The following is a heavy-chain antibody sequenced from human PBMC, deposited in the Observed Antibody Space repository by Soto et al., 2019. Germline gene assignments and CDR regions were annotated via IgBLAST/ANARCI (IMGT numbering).Heavy chain of an antibody. CDR3: APPRVLIAYFDY. J-gene: IGHJ4*02. D-gene: IGHD3-10*01. CDR1: GFTFSSYG. Sequence: HPGGSLRLSCAASGFTFSSYGMHWVRQAPGKGLEWVAVISYDGSNKYYADSVKGRFTISRDNSKNTLYLQMNSLRAEDTAVYYCAPPRVLIAYFDYWGQGTLVTVSS. CDR2: ISYDGSNK. V-gene: IGHV3-30*03.